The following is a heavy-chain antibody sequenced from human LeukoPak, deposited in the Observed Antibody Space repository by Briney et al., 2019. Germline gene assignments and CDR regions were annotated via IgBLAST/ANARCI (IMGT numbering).Heavy chain of an antibody. J-gene: IGHJ3*01. D-gene: IGHD3-3*01. CDR1: GGPFTGNY. CDR3: TKATYKDFLSGRRGAFEF. Sequence: SETLSLTCSVSGGPFTGNYWTWVRQSPAKGLEWIGEIIHAGNTNYNPSLKSRLTLSVDKSRRQFSLNLGSVTAADTAVYYCTKATYKDFLSGRRGAFEFWGQGTKVIVSS. V-gene: IGHV4-34*12. CDR2: IIHAGNT.